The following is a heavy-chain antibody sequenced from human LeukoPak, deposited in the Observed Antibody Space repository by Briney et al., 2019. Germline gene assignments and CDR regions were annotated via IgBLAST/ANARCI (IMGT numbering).Heavy chain of an antibody. Sequence: PSETLSLTCTVSGYSISSGYYWGWIRQPPGKGLEWIGSIYHSGSTYYNPSLKSRVTISVDTSKNQFSLKLSSVTAADTAVYYCARDPQRYFDLWGRGTLVTVSS. CDR2: IYHSGST. V-gene: IGHV4-38-2*02. J-gene: IGHJ2*01. CDR1: GYSISSGYY. CDR3: ARDPQRYFDL.